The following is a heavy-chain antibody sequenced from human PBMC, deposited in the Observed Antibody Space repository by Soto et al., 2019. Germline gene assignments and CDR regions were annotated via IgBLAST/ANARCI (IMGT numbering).Heavy chain of an antibody. CDR2: VFHSGSS. V-gene: IGHV4-59*02. D-gene: IGHD6-19*01. CDR1: GASVTGFY. Sequence: SETLSLTCTVSGASVTGFYWSWIRQPPGKGLEWIGYVFHSGSSNYNPSLKSRVTISVDTSKSQISLRLTSVTAADTAVYYCARAPGLGVARIDYWGQGTLVTVSS. CDR3: ARAPGLGVARIDY. J-gene: IGHJ4*02.